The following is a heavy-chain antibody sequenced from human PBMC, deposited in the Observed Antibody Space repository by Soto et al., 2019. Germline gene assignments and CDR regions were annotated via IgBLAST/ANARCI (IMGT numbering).Heavy chain of an antibody. J-gene: IGHJ4*02. D-gene: IGHD2-21*02. CDR1: GGSINSGGYY. CDR3: AGERGYGGNSGFAS. V-gene: IGHV4-31*03. CDR2: IYYSGSA. Sequence: QVQLQESGPGLVEPSQTLSLTCTVSGGSINSGGYYWSWIRQHPGKGLEWIGYIYYSGSAYYNPSLXXXVXXLLETSENQSSLKLRSVTAADPAMYYCAGERGYGGNSGFASWGQGTLVTVSS.